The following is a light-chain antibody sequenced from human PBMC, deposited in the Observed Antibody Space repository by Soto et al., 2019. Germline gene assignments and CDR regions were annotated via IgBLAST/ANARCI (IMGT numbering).Light chain of an antibody. V-gene: IGKV1-39*01. CDR2: TAS. Sequence: DIQMTQSPSSLSASVGDSVTISCRASQSISTSLNWYQQKPGKAPKLLIYTASNLQTGVPSRFTGSGSGTDFTLTISSLQSEDFATYYCQQSFSMFPFSFGQGTRLEIK. CDR3: QQSFSMFPFS. J-gene: IGKJ5*01. CDR1: QSISTS.